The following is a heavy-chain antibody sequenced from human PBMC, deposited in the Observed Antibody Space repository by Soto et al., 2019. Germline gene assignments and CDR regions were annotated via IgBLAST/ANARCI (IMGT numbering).Heavy chain of an antibody. CDR2: FFDGGST. J-gene: IGHJ4*02. V-gene: IGHV4-34*12. Sequence: SETLSLTCAVYGESLNYYYWSWIRQAPGKGLEWIGEFFDGGSTHYNPSLKSRVTISVDTSKNQFSLKLSSVTAADTAVYYCARCVGDYDILTGYLYYFDYWGQGTLVTVS. CDR3: ARCVGDYDILTGYLYYFDY. CDR1: GESLNYYY. D-gene: IGHD3-9*01.